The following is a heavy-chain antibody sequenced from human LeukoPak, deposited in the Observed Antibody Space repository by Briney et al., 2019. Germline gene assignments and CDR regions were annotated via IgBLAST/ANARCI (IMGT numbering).Heavy chain of an antibody. CDR2: INPNSGDT. D-gene: IGHD2-2*01. Sequence: GASVKVSCKASGYTFTAYYMHWVRQAPGQGLEWMGRINPNSGDTIYAQNFQGRVTMTRNTSISTAYMELSSLRSEDTAVYYCARASSTRSWFDPWGQGTLVTVSS. CDR3: ARASSTRSWFDP. V-gene: IGHV1-2*06. CDR1: GYTFTAYY. J-gene: IGHJ5*02.